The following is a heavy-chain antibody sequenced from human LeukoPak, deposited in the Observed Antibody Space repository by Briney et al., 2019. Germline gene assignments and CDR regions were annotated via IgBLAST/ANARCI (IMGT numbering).Heavy chain of an antibody. Sequence: ASVKVSCKASGYTFTGYYMHWVRQAPGQGLEWMGWINPNSGGTNYAQKFQGRVTMTRDTSISTAYMELSRLRSDDTAVYYCARGLVMIVATPLHYMDVWGKGTTVTVSS. CDR3: ARGLVMIVATPLHYMDV. CDR2: INPNSGGT. CDR1: GYTFTGYY. J-gene: IGHJ6*03. V-gene: IGHV1-2*02. D-gene: IGHD5-12*01.